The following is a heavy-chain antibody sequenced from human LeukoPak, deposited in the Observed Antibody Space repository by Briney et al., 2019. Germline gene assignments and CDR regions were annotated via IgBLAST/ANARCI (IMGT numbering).Heavy chain of an antibody. CDR1: GGSISSNNW. Sequence: SETLSLTCGVSGGSISSNNWWSWVRQPPGQGLEWIGEIYHSGSANYNPSLKSRVTISVDKSKNQLSLKLISVTAADTAVYYCASPHYDILTGYSHWGQGTLVTVSS. D-gene: IGHD3-9*01. CDR2: IYHSGSA. J-gene: IGHJ4*02. V-gene: IGHV4-4*02. CDR3: ASPHYDILTGYSH.